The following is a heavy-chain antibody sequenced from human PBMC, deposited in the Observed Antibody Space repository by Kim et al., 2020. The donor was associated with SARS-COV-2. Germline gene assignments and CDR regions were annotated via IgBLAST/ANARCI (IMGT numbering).Heavy chain of an antibody. V-gene: IGHV4-59*13. CDR1: GGSISSYY. CDR3: AIGAITIFGVGIIQPPIDAFDS. D-gene: IGHD3-3*01. Sequence: SETLSLTCTVSGGSISSYYWSWIRQPPGKGLECIGYIYYSGSTNYNPSLKSRVTISVDTSKNQFSLKLSSVTAADTAVYYCAIGAITIFGVGIIQPPIDAFDSWGQGTMVTVSS. CDR2: IYYSGST. J-gene: IGHJ3*02.